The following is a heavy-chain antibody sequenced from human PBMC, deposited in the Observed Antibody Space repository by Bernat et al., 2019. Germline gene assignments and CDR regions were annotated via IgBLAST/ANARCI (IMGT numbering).Heavy chain of an antibody. D-gene: IGHD2-2*01. J-gene: IGHJ4*02. CDR3: ARVPATARIFDD. CDR1: GCSISSSSYY. V-gene: IGHV4-39*01. CDR2: IYYSGST. Sequence: QLQLQESGPGLVKPSETLSPTCTVPGCSISSSSYYWGWIRQPPGKGPEWIGSIYYSGSTYYNPSLKSRVTISVDTSKNQFSLKLSSVAAAETAVYYCARVPATARIFDDWGQGTLVTVSS.